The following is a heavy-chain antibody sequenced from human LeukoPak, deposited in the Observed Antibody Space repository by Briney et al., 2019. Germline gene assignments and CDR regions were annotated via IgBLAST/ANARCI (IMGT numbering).Heavy chain of an antibody. CDR3: AREMDLAAGYFDY. V-gene: IGHV1-2*02. CDR1: GYTFTGYY. CDR2: INPNSGGT. J-gene: IGHJ4*02. D-gene: IGHD6-13*01. Sequence: GASVKVSCKASGYTFTGYYMHWVRQAPGQGLEWMGWINPNSGGTNYAQKFQGRVTMTSGTSISTAYMELSRLRSDDTAVYYCAREMDLAAGYFDYWGQGTLVTVSS.